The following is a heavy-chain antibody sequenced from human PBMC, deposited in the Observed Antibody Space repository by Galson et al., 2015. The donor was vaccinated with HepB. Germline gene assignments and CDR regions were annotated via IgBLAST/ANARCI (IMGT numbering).Heavy chain of an antibody. CDR1: GFTFSSYG. Sequence: SLRLSCAASGFTFSSYGMHWVRQAPGKGLEWVAVIWYDGSNKYYADSVKGRFTISRDNSKNTLYLQMNSLRAEDTAVYYCARAGGYCSSTSCYAIDYWGQGTLVTVSS. V-gene: IGHV3-33*01. J-gene: IGHJ4*02. CDR3: ARAGGYCSSTSCYAIDY. CDR2: IWYDGSNK. D-gene: IGHD2-2*01.